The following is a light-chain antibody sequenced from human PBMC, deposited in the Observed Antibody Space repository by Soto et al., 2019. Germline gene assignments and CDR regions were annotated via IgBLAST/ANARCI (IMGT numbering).Light chain of an antibody. CDR2: EVS. Sequence: QSVLTQPASVSGSPGQSITISCTGTSSDVGGYNYVSWYQQHPGKAPKLMIYEVSNRPSGVSNRFSVSKSGNTASLTISGLQAEDEADYYCSSYTSSSFVVFGGGTKLTVL. CDR3: SSYTSSSFVV. J-gene: IGLJ2*01. V-gene: IGLV2-14*01. CDR1: SSDVGGYNY.